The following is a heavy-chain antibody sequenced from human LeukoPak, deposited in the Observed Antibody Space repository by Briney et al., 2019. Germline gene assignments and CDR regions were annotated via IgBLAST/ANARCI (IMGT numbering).Heavy chain of an antibody. D-gene: IGHD2-2*02. V-gene: IGHV1-69*05. Sequence: ASVTVSCKASGYTFTGYYMHWVRQAPGQGLEWMGGIIPIFGTANYAQKFQGRVTITTDESTSTAYMELSSLRSEDTAVYHCARGSPYCSSTSCYTGYYYYYMDVWGKGTTVTVSS. CDR2: IIPIFGTA. CDR1: GYTFTGYY. CDR3: ARGSPYCSSTSCYTGYYYYYMDV. J-gene: IGHJ6*03.